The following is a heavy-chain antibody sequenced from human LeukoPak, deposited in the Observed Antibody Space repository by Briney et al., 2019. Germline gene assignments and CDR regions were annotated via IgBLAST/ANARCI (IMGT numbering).Heavy chain of an antibody. CDR2: INPNSGGT. Sequence: GASVKVSCKASGYTFTCYYMHWVRQAPGQGLEWMGWINPNSGGTNYAQKFQGRVTMTRDTSISTAYMELSRLRSDDTAVYYCARGGSLTGTHTTYFDYWGQGTLVTVSS. CDR1: GYTFTCYY. V-gene: IGHV1-2*02. D-gene: IGHD1-20*01. J-gene: IGHJ4*02. CDR3: ARGGSLTGTHTTYFDY.